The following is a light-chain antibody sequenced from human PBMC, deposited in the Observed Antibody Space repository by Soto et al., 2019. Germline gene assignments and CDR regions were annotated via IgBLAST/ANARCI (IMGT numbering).Light chain of an antibody. Sequence: DIVMTESPDSLAVSLVESSTINCKSSQIVLYSSNNKNYLAWYQQKPGKAPKLLIYKASTLKSGVPSRFSGSGSGTEFTLTISSLQPDDFATYYCQHYNSYSEAFGQGTKVDIK. CDR1: QIVLYSSNNKNY. CDR3: QHYNSYSEA. J-gene: IGKJ1*01. V-gene: IGKV4-1*01. CDR2: KAS.